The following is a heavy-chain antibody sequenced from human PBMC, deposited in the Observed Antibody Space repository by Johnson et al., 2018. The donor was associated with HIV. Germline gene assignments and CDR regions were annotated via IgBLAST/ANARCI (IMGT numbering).Heavy chain of an antibody. CDR3: ARGSSGSCDAFDI. Sequence: QMQLVESGGGVVQPGGSLRLSCAASGFTFSSYGMHWVRQAPGKGLEWVAVISYDGSNKYYADSVKGRFTISRDNSKTTLDLQMNSLRAEDTAVYYCARGSSGSCDAFDIWGQGTMVTVSS. D-gene: IGHD1-26*01. J-gene: IGHJ3*02. V-gene: IGHV3-33*05. CDR2: ISYDGSNK. CDR1: GFTFSSYG.